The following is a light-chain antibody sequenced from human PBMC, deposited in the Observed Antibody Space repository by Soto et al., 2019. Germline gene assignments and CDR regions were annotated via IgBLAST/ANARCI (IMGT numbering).Light chain of an antibody. CDR1: QGIRND. J-gene: IGKJ4*01. CDR2: TAS. Sequence: DIQMTQSPSSLSASVGDRLTITCRASQGIRNDLHWYQQKPGKAPKRLIYTASSLQSGVPSRFSDSGSGTEFTLTISNPQPADLATYYCLQHNSYPLTFGGGTKVEIK. V-gene: IGKV1-17*02. CDR3: LQHNSYPLT.